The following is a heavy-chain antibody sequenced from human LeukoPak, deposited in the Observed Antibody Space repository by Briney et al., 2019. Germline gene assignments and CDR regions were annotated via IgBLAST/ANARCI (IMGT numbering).Heavy chain of an antibody. J-gene: IGHJ6*02. CDR1: GFTVSTNY. CDR2: IYSGDTT. D-gene: IGHD6-19*01. V-gene: IGHV3-66*01. Sequence: TGGSLRLSCAASGFTVSTNYMSWVRQAPGKGLEWVSVIYSGDTTFYADSVRGKFTISRDNSKNTLYLQMNSLRAEDTAVYYCAKDMVPQWLVRDYYYYGMDVWGQGTTVTVSS. CDR3: AKDMVPQWLVRDYYYYGMDV.